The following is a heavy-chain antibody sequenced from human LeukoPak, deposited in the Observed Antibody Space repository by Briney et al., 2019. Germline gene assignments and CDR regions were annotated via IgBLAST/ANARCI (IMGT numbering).Heavy chain of an antibody. V-gene: IGHV1-69*04. D-gene: IGHD3-10*01. CDR1: GGTFSSYA. Sequence: ASVTVSCKASGGTFSSYAISWVRQAPGQGLEWMGRIIPILGIANYAQKFQGRVTITADKSTSTAYMELSSLRSEDTAVYYCAGYGSGSYLGPFDIWGQGTMVTVSS. J-gene: IGHJ3*02. CDR2: IIPILGIA. CDR3: AGYGSGSYLGPFDI.